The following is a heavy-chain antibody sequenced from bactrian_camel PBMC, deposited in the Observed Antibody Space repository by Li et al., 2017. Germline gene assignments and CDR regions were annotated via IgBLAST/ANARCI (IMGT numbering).Heavy chain of an antibody. CDR2: LDSSGGS. Sequence: HVQLVESGGGSVQAGGALRLSCAHPGYTCGSYCMAWFRQRPGKEPEAVATLDSSGGSRSADSVKGRVTISFDTARNTLNLQMNNLKPEDTGRYYCAAGCRTALKADYEHDYRVLGQGTQVTVS. J-gene: IGHJ4*01. V-gene: IGHV3S53*01. D-gene: IGHD5*01. CDR1: GYTCGSYC.